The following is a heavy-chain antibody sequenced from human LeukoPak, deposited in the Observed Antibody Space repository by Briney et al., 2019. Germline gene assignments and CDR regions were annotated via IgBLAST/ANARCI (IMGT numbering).Heavy chain of an antibody. D-gene: IGHD3-10*01. Sequence: SETLSLTCTVSGGSISGYYWSWIRQPPGKGLEWIGYIYYSGSTNYNPSLKSRVTISVDRSKNQFSLKLSSVTAADTAVYYCARVQYYYGSGSYFTIPSYFDYWGQGTLVTVSS. V-gene: IGHV4-59*12. J-gene: IGHJ4*02. CDR1: GGSISGYY. CDR3: ARVQYYYGSGSYFTIPSYFDY. CDR2: IYYSGST.